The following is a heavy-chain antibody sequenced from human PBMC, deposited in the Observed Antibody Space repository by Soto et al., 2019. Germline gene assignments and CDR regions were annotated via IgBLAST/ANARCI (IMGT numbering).Heavy chain of an antibody. V-gene: IGHV3-23*01. Sequence: PVGSLRLSCAASGFTFSSYAVSWVRQAPGKGLEWVSAISGSGGSTYYADSVKGRFTISRDNSKNTLYLQMNSLRAEDTAVYYCAKLSSGWSNWFDPWGQGTLVTVSS. CDR3: AKLSSGWSNWFDP. CDR1: GFTFSSYA. CDR2: ISGSGGST. J-gene: IGHJ5*02. D-gene: IGHD6-19*01.